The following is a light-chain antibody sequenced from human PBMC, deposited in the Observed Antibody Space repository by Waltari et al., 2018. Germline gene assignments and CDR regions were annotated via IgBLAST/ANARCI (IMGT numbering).Light chain of an antibody. CDR1: QGIRSA. CDR3: QQYINYPFT. J-gene: IGKJ3*01. CDR2: DAS. V-gene: IGKV1D-13*01. Sequence: AIQLTQSPSSLSASLGDRVTITCRASQGIRSALAWYQQRPGKPPQFLIYDASTLHSGVPSRFSGSGSVTDFSLTINSLQPEDFATYYCQQYINYPFTFGPGTKVDIK.